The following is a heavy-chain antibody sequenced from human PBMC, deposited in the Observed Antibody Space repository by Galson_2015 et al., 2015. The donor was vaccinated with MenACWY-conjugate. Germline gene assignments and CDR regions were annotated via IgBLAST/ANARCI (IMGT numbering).Heavy chain of an antibody. CDR1: GDSVSSNSAA. CDR3: ARGGSAYEVSDRGWFDP. V-gene: IGHV6-1*01. CDR2: TYYRSKWYN. Sequence: CAISGDSVSSNSAAWNWIRRSPSRGLEWLGRTYYRSKWYNDYAVSVKSRITINPDTSKNQFSLQLNSVTPEDTAVYYCARGGSAYEVSDRGWFDPWGQGTLVTVSS. J-gene: IGHJ5*02. D-gene: IGHD3-10*01.